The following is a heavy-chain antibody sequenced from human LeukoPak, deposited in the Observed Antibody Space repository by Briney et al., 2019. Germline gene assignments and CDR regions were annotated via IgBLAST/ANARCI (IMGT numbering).Heavy chain of an antibody. Sequence: ASVKVSCKASGYTFTSYAMHWVRQAPGQRLEWMGWINAGNGSTKYSQKFQSRVTITRDTSASTAYMELSSLRSEDTAVYYCARVGGSTWDYYYYGMDVWGQGTTVTVSS. J-gene: IGHJ6*02. CDR2: INAGNGST. CDR3: ARVGGSTWDYYYYGMDV. V-gene: IGHV1-3*01. D-gene: IGHD2/OR15-2a*01. CDR1: GYTFTSYA.